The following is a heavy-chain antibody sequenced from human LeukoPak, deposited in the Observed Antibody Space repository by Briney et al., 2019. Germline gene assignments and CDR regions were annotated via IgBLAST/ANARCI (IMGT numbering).Heavy chain of an antibody. D-gene: IGHD3-16*01. CDR3: AKDEGTMITFEGVSGGLIDY. CDR1: GFSFGSYG. V-gene: IGHV3-30*18. CDR2: ISHEGSQT. Sequence: GGSLRLSCAASGFSFGSYGIHWVRQAPGKGLEWVAVISHEGSQTYYADSVRGRFTISRGKSKNTVYLEMNSLRVEDTAVYYCAKDEGTMITFEGVSGGLIDYWGQGTLVTVSS. J-gene: IGHJ4*02.